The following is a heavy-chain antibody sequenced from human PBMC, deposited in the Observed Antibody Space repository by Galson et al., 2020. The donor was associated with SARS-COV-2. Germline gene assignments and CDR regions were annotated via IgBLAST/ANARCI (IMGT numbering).Heavy chain of an antibody. D-gene: IGHD6-19*01. J-gene: IGHJ4*02. CDR2: IYYSGST. CDR3: ARAPRAVAGTVANYYFDY. V-gene: IGHV4-31*03. Sequence: PSETLSLTCTVSGGSISSGGYYWSWIRQHPGKGLEWIGYIYYSGSTYYNPSLKSRVTISVDTSKNQFSLKLSSVTAADTAVYYCARAPRAVAGTVANYYFDYWGQGTLVTVSS. CDR1: GGSISSGGYY.